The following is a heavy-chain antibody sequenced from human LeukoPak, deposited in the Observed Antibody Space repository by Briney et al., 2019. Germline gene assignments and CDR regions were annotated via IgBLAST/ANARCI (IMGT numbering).Heavy chain of an antibody. Sequence: ASVKVSCKTSGYTFTGYYMHWVRQAPGQGLEWMGWINPNSGGTNYAQKFQGRVTMTRDTSISTAYMELSRLRSDDTAVYYCARADLMITFGGVIPTHFDYWGQGTLVTVSS. J-gene: IGHJ4*02. CDR2: INPNSGGT. CDR3: ARADLMITFGGVIPTHFDY. D-gene: IGHD3-16*01. V-gene: IGHV1-2*02. CDR1: GYTFTGYY.